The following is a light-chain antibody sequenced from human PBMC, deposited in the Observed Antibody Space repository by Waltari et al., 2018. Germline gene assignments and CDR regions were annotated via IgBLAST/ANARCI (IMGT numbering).Light chain of an antibody. CDR2: DDA. Sequence: SYVLTQPPSVSVAPGQTARIPCGGKKLGSNSVPWYQQKPGQAPVLVVYDDADRPSGIPDRFSGSNSANTATLAISRVESGDEADYYCHVWDSGRDYQAFFGTGTKVTVL. V-gene: IGLV3-21*02. CDR3: HVWDSGRDYQAF. J-gene: IGLJ1*01. CDR1: KLGSNS.